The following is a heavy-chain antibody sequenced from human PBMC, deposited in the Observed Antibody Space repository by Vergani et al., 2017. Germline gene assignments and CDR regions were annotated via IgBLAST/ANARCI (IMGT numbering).Heavy chain of an antibody. D-gene: IGHD3-10*01. Sequence: QVQLVESGGGVVQPGGSLRLSCAASGFTFSSYGMHWVRQAPGKGLEWVALIRYEGSNKYYADSVKGRFTISRDNSKNTLYLQMNSLRAEDTAVYYCAKDSLWFGELWVRTHDDAFDIWGQGTMVTVSS. CDR1: GFTFSSYG. CDR3: AKDSLWFGELWVRTHDDAFDI. J-gene: IGHJ3*02. CDR2: IRYEGSNK. V-gene: IGHV3-30*02.